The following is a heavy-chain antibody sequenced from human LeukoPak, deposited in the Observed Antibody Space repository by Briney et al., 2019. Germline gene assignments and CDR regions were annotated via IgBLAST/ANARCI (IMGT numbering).Heavy chain of an antibody. CDR1: GYSISSGYF. V-gene: IGHV4-38-2*01. CDR2: IYYSGST. CDR3: ARPGLEWFNWFDP. J-gene: IGHJ5*02. Sequence: SETLSLTCAVSGYSISSGYFWGWIRQPPGKGLEWIGSIYYSGSTYYNPSLKSRVTISVDTSKNQFSLKLSSVTAADTAVYYCARPGLEWFNWFDPWGQGTLVTVSS. D-gene: IGHD3-3*01.